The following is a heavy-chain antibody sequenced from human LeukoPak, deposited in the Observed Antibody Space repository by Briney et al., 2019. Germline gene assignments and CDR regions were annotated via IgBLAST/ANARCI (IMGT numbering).Heavy chain of an antibody. D-gene: IGHD4-17*01. CDR1: GSTFINYA. CDR3: AKDLDYAAAGYYFVY. V-gene: IGHV3-23*01. J-gene: IGHJ4*02. Sequence: GASLRPSCTASGSTFINYATSWVRQARGKGLGWVSGMGVGATSTYYADCVKCRFTIFRDNTRNTLYRQMNTLRAHDTTVYPCAKDLDYAAAGYYFVYWGQGAPGTVSS. CDR2: MGVGATST.